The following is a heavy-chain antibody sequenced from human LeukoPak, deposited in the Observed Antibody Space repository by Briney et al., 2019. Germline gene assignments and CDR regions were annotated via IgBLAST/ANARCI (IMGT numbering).Heavy chain of an antibody. D-gene: IGHD1-14*01. J-gene: IGHJ4*02. CDR2: ISSSGSTI. V-gene: IGHV3-48*03. Sequence: GGSLRLSCAASGFPFSIYEMNWVRQAPGKGLEWVSYISSSGSTIYYADSVKGRFTISRDNAKNTLYLQMNSLRAEDTAVYYCARGLALPGGPTNGDWGQGTLVTVSS. CDR3: ARGLALPGGPTNGD. CDR1: GFPFSIYE.